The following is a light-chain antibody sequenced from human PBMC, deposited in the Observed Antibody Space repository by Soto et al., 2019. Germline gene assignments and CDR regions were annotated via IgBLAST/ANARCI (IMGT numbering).Light chain of an antibody. CDR3: RSYASIYTLYV. Sequence: QSALTQPRSVSGSPGQSVTISCTGTSSDVGGYNYVSWYQQHPGKAPKLMIYDITKRPSGVPDRFSGSKSGNTASLTISGLQAEDEADYYCRSYASIYTLYVFGTGTKLTVL. V-gene: IGLV2-11*01. CDR2: DIT. CDR1: SSDVGGYNY. J-gene: IGLJ1*01.